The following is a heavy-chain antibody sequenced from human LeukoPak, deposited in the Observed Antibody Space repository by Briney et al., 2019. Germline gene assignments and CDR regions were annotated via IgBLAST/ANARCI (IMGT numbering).Heavy chain of an antibody. Sequence: GGSLRLSCAASGLTFSSYEMNWVRQAPGKGLEWVSYISCSGSTIYYADSVKGRFTISRDNAKNSLYLQMNSLRAEDTAVYYCAELGITMIGGVWGKGTTVTISS. CDR3: AELGITMIGGV. CDR2: ISCSGSTI. J-gene: IGHJ6*04. CDR1: GLTFSSYE. V-gene: IGHV3-48*03. D-gene: IGHD3-10*02.